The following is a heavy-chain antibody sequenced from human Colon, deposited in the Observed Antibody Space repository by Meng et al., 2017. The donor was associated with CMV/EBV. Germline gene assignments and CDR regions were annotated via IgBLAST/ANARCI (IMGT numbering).Heavy chain of an antibody. CDR1: GDSVSSNSAA. J-gene: IGHJ4*02. Sequence: QVQLQQSGPGLVKPSXXLSLTXPISGDSVSSNSAAWNWIRQSPSRGLEWLGRTYYRSKYYNDYALSVKSRITINPDTSKNQFSLQLNSVTPEDTAIYYCARDWGDVRGGFDLWGQGTLVTVSS. CDR2: TYYRSKYYN. CDR3: ARDWGDVRGGFDL. D-gene: IGHD3-10*02. V-gene: IGHV6-1*01.